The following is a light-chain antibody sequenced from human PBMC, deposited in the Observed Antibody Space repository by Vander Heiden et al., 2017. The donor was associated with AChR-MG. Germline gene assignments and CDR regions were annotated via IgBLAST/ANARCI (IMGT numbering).Light chain of an antibody. CDR1: KLGDKY. CDR3: QAWDSNTVA. J-gene: IGLJ2*01. CDR2: KDT. V-gene: IGLV3-1*01. Sequence: SYALTQPPSLSVSPGQPASITCSGDKLGDKYAYWYQQKPGQSPVLVIYKDTKRPSGIPERFSGSNSGNTATLTISGTQAMDEADYYCQAWDSNTVAFGGGTKLTVL.